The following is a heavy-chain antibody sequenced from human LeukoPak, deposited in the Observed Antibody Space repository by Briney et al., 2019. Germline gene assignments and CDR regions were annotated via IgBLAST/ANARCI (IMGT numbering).Heavy chain of an antibody. J-gene: IGHJ4*02. D-gene: IGHD3-9*01. CDR2: ISYDGSNK. CDR1: GFXFSSYG. V-gene: IGHV3-30*18. CDR3: AKGYTLSYDILTVDY. Sequence: GRSLRLSCAASGFXFSSYGIHWVRQAPGKGLEWVAGISYDGSNKYYADSVKGRFTISRDNSKNTLYLQMNSLRAEDTAVYHCAKGYTLSYDILTVDYWGQGTLVTVSS.